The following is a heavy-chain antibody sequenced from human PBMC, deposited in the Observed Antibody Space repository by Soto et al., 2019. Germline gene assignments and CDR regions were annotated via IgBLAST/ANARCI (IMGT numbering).Heavy chain of an antibody. CDR1: GFTFSNAW. CDR2: IKSKTDGGTT. V-gene: IGHV3-15*07. D-gene: IGHD1-26*01. J-gene: IGHJ4*02. Sequence: GGSLRLSCAASGFTFSNAWMNWVRQAPGKGLEWVGRIKSKTDGGTTDYAAPVKGRFTISRDDSKNTLYLQMNSPKTEDKAVFFFTPGRREIAGSNFDYWGQGTLVTVSS. CDR3: TPGRREIAGSNFDY.